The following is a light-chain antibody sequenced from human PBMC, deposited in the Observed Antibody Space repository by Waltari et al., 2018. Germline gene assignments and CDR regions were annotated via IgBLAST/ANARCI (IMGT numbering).Light chain of an antibody. CDR3: CSYAGSYTYV. Sequence: QSALTQPRSVSGSPGQSVTISCTGTSSDVGGYNYVSWYQQHPGKAPKLMIYDVSKRPSWGPDRFSGSKSGNTASLTISGLQAEDEADYYCCSYAGSYTYVFGTGTKVTVL. J-gene: IGLJ1*01. V-gene: IGLV2-11*01. CDR2: DVS. CDR1: SSDVGGYNY.